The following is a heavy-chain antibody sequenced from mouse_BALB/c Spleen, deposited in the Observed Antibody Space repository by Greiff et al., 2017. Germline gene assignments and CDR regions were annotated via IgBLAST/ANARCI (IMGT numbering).Heavy chain of an antibody. CDR3: ARQIYEGYTAWFAD. J-gene: IGHJ3*01. V-gene: IGHV5-6*02. Sequence: DVKLVESGGDLVKPGGSLKLSCAASGFTFSSYGMSWVRQTPDKRLEWVATISSGGSYTYYPDSVKGRFTISRDNAKNTLYLQMSSLKSEDTAMYDCARQIYEGYTAWFADWGQGTLVTVSA. CDR2: ISSGGSYT. CDR1: GFTFSSYG. D-gene: IGHD2-3*01.